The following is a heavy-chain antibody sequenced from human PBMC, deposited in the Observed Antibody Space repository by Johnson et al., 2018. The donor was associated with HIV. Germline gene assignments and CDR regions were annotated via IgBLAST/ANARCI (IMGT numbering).Heavy chain of an antibody. V-gene: IGHV3-33*08. CDR2: LWYDGSNK. Sequence: QVQLVESGGGVVRPGGSLRLSCAASGFTFHDYGMSWVRQAPGKGLEWVAVLWYDGSNKYYADSVKGRFTISRDNAKNSLYLQMNSLRAEDTAMYYCARGTIIMFRGVIGFDIWGQGTMVTVSS. CDR3: ARGTIIMFRGVIGFDI. J-gene: IGHJ3*02. CDR1: GFTFHDYG. D-gene: IGHD3-10*01.